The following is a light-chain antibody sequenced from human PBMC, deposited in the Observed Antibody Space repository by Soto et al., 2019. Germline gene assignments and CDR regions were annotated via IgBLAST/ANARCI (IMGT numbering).Light chain of an antibody. CDR2: KDS. V-gene: IGLV3-25*03. Sequence: SYELTQPPSVSVSPGQTARITCSGDALPKQYAYWYQQKPGQAPVLVIYKDSDRRSGRPERFSGSSSGTTVTLTTSGVQAEDEADYYCQSADSSGTYRAVFGGGTKLTVL. J-gene: IGLJ2*01. CDR3: QSADSSGTYRAV. CDR1: ALPKQY.